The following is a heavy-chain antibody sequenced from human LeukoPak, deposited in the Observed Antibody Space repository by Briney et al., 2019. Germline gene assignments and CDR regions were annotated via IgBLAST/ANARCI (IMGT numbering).Heavy chain of an antibody. CDR3: ASTVVWEAFDI. Sequence: GGSLRLSCAASGFAFSDYYTSWIRQAPGKGLEWVSYISSSSSYTNYADSVKGRFTISRDNAKNSLYLQMNSLRAEDTAVYYCASTVVWEAFDIWGQGTMVTVSS. V-gene: IGHV3-11*06. CDR2: ISSSSSYT. CDR1: GFAFSDYY. J-gene: IGHJ3*02. D-gene: IGHD1-26*01.